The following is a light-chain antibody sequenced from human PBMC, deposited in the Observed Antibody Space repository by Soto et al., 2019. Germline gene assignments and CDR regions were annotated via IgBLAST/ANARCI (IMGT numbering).Light chain of an antibody. CDR3: QQSFSTPT. CDR2: AAS. Sequence: DIQMTQSPSSLSASVGDRVTITCRASQSISSNLNWYQQKPGKAPKLLIYAASSLQSGVPSRFSGGGSGTDFTLTISGLQSEDFATYYCQQSFSTPTFGQGTRLEIK. CDR1: QSISSN. V-gene: IGKV1-39*01. J-gene: IGKJ5*01.